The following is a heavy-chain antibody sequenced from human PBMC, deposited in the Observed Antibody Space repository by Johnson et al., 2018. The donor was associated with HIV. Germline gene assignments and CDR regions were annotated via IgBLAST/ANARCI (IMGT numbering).Heavy chain of an antibody. CDR1: GFTFSDYY. J-gene: IGHJ3*02. Sequence: QVQLVESGGGVVQPGRSLRLSCAASGFTFSDYYMSWIRQAPGKGLEWVSYISSSGSTIYYADSLKGRFTISRDNAKNTLYLQMNSLSAEDTAVYYCARGGIRGYSYGPGAFDIWGQGTMVTVSS. V-gene: IGHV3-11*01. D-gene: IGHD5-18*01. CDR2: ISSSGSTI. CDR3: ARGGIRGYSYGPGAFDI.